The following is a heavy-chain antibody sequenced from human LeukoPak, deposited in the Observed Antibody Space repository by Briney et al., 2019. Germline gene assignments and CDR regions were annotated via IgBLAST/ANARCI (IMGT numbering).Heavy chain of an antibody. J-gene: IGHJ4*02. CDR1: GYTFTSYA. CDR2: INAGNGNT. CDR3: ARYPNYYGSGSYYTRGLDY. V-gene: IGHV1-3*01. Sequence: ASVKVSCKASGYTFTSYAMHWVRQAPGQRLEWMGWINAGNGNTKYSQKFQGRVTITRVTSASTAYMELSSLRSEDTAVYYCARYPNYYGSGSYYTRGLDYWGQGTLVTVSS. D-gene: IGHD3-10*01.